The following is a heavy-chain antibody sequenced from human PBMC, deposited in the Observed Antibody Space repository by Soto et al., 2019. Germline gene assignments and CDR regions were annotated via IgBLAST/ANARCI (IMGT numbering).Heavy chain of an antibody. J-gene: IGHJ4*02. Sequence: QVQLVQSGAEVKKPGSSVKVSYKASGGTFSSYAISWVRQAPGQGLEWMGGIIPIFGTANYAQKVQGRVTITADKSTSTAYMELSSLRSEDTAVYYCAREGIAVAGTDYWGQGTLVTVSS. V-gene: IGHV1-69*06. D-gene: IGHD6-19*01. CDR2: IIPIFGTA. CDR3: AREGIAVAGTDY. CDR1: GGTFSSYA.